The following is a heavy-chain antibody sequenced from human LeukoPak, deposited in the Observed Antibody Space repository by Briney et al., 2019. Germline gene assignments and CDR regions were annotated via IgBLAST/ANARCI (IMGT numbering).Heavy chain of an antibody. D-gene: IGHD4-17*01. CDR2: VSGSGDGT. J-gene: IGHJ4*02. Sequence: PGGSLRLSYAASGFTFTSYAMGWVRQAPGKGLEWVSSVSGSGDGTYYANSVKGRFTISRDNSKKTLDLHMDSLRAEDTAVYYCAKERLGGNYGDYAVDYWGQGTMVTVSS. CDR1: GFTFTSYA. V-gene: IGHV3-23*01. CDR3: AKERLGGNYGDYAVDY.